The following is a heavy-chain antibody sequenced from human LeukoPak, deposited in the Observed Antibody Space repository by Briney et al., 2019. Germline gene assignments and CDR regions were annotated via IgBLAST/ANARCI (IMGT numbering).Heavy chain of an antibody. J-gene: IGHJ1*01. CDR3: ARRGSSGWGKYFQH. Sequence: SETLSLTCTVSGHSISSYYWSWIRQPPGKGLEWIGFIYYSGSTNYNPSLKSRVTMSVDTSKNQFSLKLSSVTAADTAVYYCARRGSSGWGKYFQHWGQGTLVTVSS. V-gene: IGHV4-59*12. D-gene: IGHD6-19*01. CDR1: GHSISSYY. CDR2: IYYSGST.